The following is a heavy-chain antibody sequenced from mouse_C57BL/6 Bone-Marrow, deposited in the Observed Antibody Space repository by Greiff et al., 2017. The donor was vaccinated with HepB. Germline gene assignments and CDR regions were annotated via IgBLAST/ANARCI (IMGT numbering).Heavy chain of an antibody. V-gene: IGHV5-6*01. Sequence: EVQLVESGGDLVKPGGSLKLSCAASGFTFSSYGMSWVRQTPDKRLEWVATISSGGSYTYYPDSVKGRFTISRDNAKNTLYLQMSSLKSEDTAMYYCARQVLPYFVYWGQGTTLTVSS. CDR2: ISSGGSYT. CDR3: ARQVLPYFVY. D-gene: IGHD1-1*01. J-gene: IGHJ2*01. CDR1: GFTFSSYG.